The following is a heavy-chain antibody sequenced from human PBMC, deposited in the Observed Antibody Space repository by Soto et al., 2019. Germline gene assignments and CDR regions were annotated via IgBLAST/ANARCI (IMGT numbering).Heavy chain of an antibody. CDR1: GFTFSSYG. CDR3: AKVFRVYFVVVVAATPYFDY. V-gene: IGHV3-30*18. Sequence: GGSLRLSCAASGFTFSSYGMHWVRQAPGKGLEWVAVISYDGSNKYYADSVKGRFTISRDNSKNTLYLQMNSLRAEDTAVYYCAKVFRVYFVVVVAATPYFDYWGQGTRVTVSS. D-gene: IGHD2-15*01. CDR2: ISYDGSNK. J-gene: IGHJ4*02.